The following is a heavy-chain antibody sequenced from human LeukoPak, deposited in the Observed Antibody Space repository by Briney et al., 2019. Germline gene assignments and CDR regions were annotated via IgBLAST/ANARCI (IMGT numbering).Heavy chain of an antibody. V-gene: IGHV3-23*01. CDR1: GITFSSYA. CDR2: ITGTGGDT. Sequence: PGGSLRLSCAASGITFSSYAMNWVRQAPGKGLEWVSSITGTGGDTNYADSVKGRVTISRDNSKNTLYLQMNGLRAEDTATYYCAKGGANRVYYFDSRGQGNLVTVSS. CDR3: AKGGANRVYYFDS. J-gene: IGHJ4*02. D-gene: IGHD2/OR15-2a*01.